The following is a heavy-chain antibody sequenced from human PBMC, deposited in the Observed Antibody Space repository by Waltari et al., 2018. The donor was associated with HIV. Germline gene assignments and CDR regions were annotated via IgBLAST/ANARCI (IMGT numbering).Heavy chain of an antibody. CDR3: ARRHSSEGILDY. D-gene: IGHD6-19*01. J-gene: IGHJ4*02. Sequence: EVQLVESGGGLVQPGGSLRLSCVASGFTFSNYWMHWVRQGPGKGLVWVSRINGDESRILYAVSVKGRFTISRDNARNTLYLQMNSLRAEDTAVYYCARRHSSEGILDYWGQGTLVTVSS. CDR1: GFTFSNYW. V-gene: IGHV3-74*01. CDR2: INGDESRI.